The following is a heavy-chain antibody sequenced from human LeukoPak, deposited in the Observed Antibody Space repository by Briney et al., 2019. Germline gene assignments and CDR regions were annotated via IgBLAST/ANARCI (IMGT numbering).Heavy chain of an antibody. V-gene: IGHV1-46*01. CDR1: GYTFSNHY. J-gene: IGHJ4*02. CDR3: AREGDYGDYGVDY. Sequence: ASVKVSCKASGYTFSNHYMHWVRQAPGQGLEWMGIINPRAGSTTYAQKFQGRVTMTRDPSTSTVYMELSSLRSEDSAVYYCAREGDYGDYGVDYWGQGTLVTVSS. CDR2: INPRAGST. D-gene: IGHD4-17*01.